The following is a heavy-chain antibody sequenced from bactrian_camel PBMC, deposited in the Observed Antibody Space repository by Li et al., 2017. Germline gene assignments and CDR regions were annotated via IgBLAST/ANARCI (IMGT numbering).Heavy chain of an antibody. J-gene: IGHJ4*01. CDR2: IYADGRKT. CDR3: ARREYTWFTD. CDR1: GFTFSSYY. D-gene: IGHD6*01. V-gene: IGHV3-2*01. Sequence: HVQLVESGGGLVQPGGSLRLSCAASGFTFSSYYMSWVRQAPGKGLEWVSSIYADGRKTFYADSVKGRFTISRDNAKNTVYLRMDDLKTEDTALYYCARREYTWFTDWGQGTQVTVS.